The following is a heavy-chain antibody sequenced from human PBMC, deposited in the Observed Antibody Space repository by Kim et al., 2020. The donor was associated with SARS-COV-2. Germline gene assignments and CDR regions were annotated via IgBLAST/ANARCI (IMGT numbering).Heavy chain of an antibody. Sequence: ASVKVSCKASGYTFTSYAIHWVRQAPGQRLEWMGWINAGNGGTKYSQKFQGRVTITRDTSASTAYMELSSLRSEDTTVYYCARARAVAGPLDAFDTWGQGTMVTVSS. J-gene: IGHJ3*02. CDR3: ARARAVAGPLDAFDT. V-gene: IGHV1-3*01. CDR1: GYTFTSYA. D-gene: IGHD6-19*01. CDR2: INAGNGGT.